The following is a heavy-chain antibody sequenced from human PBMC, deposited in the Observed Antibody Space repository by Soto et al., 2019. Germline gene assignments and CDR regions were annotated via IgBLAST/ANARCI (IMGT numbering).Heavy chain of an antibody. D-gene: IGHD3-22*01. Sequence: GGSLRLSCAASGFTFSSYAMSWVRQAPGKGLEWVSAISGSGGSTYYADSVKGRFTISRDNSKNTLYLQMNSLRAEDTAVYYCAKNRITMIVVVAEFDYWGQGTLVTVSS. CDR1: GFTFSSYA. J-gene: IGHJ4*02. V-gene: IGHV3-23*01. CDR2: ISGSGGST. CDR3: AKNRITMIVVVAEFDY.